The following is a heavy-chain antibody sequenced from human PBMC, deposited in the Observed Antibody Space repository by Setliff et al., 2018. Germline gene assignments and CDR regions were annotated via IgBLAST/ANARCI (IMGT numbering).Heavy chain of an antibody. CDR3: ARRWNFGPYGSGIHDGFDM. V-gene: IGHV4-4*07. Sequence: SETLSLTCTVSGDSISNYYWNWIRQPAGKGLEWIGRIYVTESTKYNPSLKSRVTLSIDTSKNQFSLKLSSVTAADTAVYYCARRWNFGPYGSGIHDGFDMWGQGTMVTVSS. D-gene: IGHD3-10*01. CDR1: GDSISNYY. CDR2: IYVTEST. J-gene: IGHJ3*02.